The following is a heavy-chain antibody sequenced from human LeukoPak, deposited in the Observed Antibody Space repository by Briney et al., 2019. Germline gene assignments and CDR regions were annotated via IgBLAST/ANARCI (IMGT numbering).Heavy chain of an antibody. CDR3: ARSLGGSEGFDY. J-gene: IGHJ4*02. CDR1: GGTFSSYA. Sequence: SVKVSCKASGGTFSSYAISWVRQAPGQGLEWMGGIIPIFGTANYAQKFQGRVTITRDTSASTAYMELSSLRSEDMAVYYCARSLGGSEGFDYWGQGTLVTVSS. D-gene: IGHD3-16*01. CDR2: IIPIFGTA. V-gene: IGHV1-69*05.